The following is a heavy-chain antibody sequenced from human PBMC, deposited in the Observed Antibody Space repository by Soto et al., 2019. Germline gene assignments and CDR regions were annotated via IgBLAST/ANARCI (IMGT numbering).Heavy chain of an antibody. Sequence: EASVKVSCKASGYTFTGYYMHWVRQAPGQRLEWMGWINAGNGNTKYSQKFQGRVTITRDTSASTAYMELSSLRSEDTAVYYCAREQEAARPWVYWGQGTLVTVSS. CDR1: GYTFTGYY. V-gene: IGHV1-3*01. D-gene: IGHD6-6*01. CDR2: INAGNGNT. J-gene: IGHJ4*02. CDR3: AREQEAARPWVY.